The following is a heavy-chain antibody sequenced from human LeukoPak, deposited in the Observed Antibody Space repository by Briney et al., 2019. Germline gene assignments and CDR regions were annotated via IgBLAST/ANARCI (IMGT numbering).Heavy chain of an antibody. CDR3: ARGGSGSYFSWLDP. CDR1: GYTFTGYY. Sequence: ASVKVSCKASGYTFTGYYIHWARQAPGQGLEYMGWINPNSGGTNYAQKFQGRVTMTRDTSISTAYMELSRLRSDDTAVYYCARGGSGSYFSWLDPWGQGTLVTVSS. D-gene: IGHD3-10*01. CDR2: INPNSGGT. V-gene: IGHV1-2*02. J-gene: IGHJ5*02.